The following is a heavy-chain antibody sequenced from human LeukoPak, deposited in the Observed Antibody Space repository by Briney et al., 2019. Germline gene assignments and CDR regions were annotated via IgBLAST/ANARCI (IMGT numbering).Heavy chain of an antibody. V-gene: IGHV4-59*08. CDR1: GGSINPYF. CDR2: IYYSGST. J-gene: IGHJ4*02. CDR3: ARRRGYGYGYYFDY. D-gene: IGHD5-18*01. Sequence: SETLSLTCTVSGGSINPYFWSWIRQPPGKGLEWIGHIYYSGSTTYSPSLKSRVTISLDASKNQFSLNLSSVTAADTAVYACARRRGYGYGYYFDYWGQGTLVTVSS.